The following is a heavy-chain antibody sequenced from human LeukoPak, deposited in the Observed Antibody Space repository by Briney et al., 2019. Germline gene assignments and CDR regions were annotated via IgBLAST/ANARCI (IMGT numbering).Heavy chain of an antibody. CDR1: GGTFSSYA. CDR3: ARGGYSYGTSSDY. J-gene: IGHJ4*02. Sequence: SVKVSCKASGGTFSSYAISWVRQAPGQGLEWMGRIIPILGTANYAQKFQGRVTITTDESTSTAYMELSSLRSEDTAVYYCARGGYSYGTSSDYWGQGTLVTVSS. V-gene: IGHV1-69*11. CDR2: IIPILGTA. D-gene: IGHD5-18*01.